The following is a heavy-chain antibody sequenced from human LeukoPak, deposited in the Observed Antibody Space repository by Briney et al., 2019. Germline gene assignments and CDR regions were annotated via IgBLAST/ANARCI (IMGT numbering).Heavy chain of an antibody. CDR1: GYTFTSYD. CDR3: ARGPGYDILTGYYYGVDV. D-gene: IGHD3-9*01. CDR2: MNPNSGNT. J-gene: IGHJ6*04. V-gene: IGHV1-8*01. Sequence: EASVKVSCKASGYTFTSYDINWVRQATGQGLEWMGWMNPNSGNTGYAQKFQGRVTMTRNTSISTAYMELSSLRSEDTAVYYCARGPGYDILTGYYYGVDVWGKGTTVTVSS.